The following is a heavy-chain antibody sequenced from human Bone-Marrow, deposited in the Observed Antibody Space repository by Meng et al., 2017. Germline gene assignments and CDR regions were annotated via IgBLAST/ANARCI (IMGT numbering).Heavy chain of an antibody. CDR1: GGSFSGYY. CDR3: AKARLWGDNWFDP. Sequence: QVQLQQWVAGLLKPSETLSLTCAVYGGSFSGYYWSWIRQPPGKGLEWIGEINHSGSTNYNPSLRSRVTISVDTSKNQFSLKLSSVTAADTAVYYCAKARLWGDNWFDPWGQGTLVTVSS. CDR2: INHSGST. J-gene: IGHJ5*02. V-gene: IGHV4-34*01. D-gene: IGHD3-16*01.